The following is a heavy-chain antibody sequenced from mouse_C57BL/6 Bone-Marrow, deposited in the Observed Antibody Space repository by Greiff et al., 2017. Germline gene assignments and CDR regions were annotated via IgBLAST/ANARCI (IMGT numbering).Heavy chain of an antibody. V-gene: IGHV1-55*01. CDR2: LYPASGST. CDR1: GYTFTSYW. Sequence: VQLQQSGAELVKPGASVKMSCKASGYTFTSYWITWVKQRPGQGLEWIGDLYPASGSTNYNEKFKSKATLTVDTSSSTAYMQLSSLTSEDSAVYYCARKGYYGSSALYFDYWGQGTTLTVSS. D-gene: IGHD1-1*01. CDR3: ARKGYYGSSALYFDY. J-gene: IGHJ2*01.